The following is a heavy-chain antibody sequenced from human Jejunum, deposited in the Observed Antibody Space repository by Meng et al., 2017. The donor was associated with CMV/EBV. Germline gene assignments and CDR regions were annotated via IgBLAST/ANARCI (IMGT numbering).Heavy chain of an antibody. CDR2: INAGNGNT. Sequence: VQLVQSGAEVKKPGASVKVSCKASGYSFTTYAMHWVRQAPGQRLEWMGWINAGNGNTKCSEKFQSRVTITRDTAASTAYMELSSLRSEDTAVYYCARTGCSSSSCYDYWGQGTLVTVSS. D-gene: IGHD2-2*01. J-gene: IGHJ4*02. V-gene: IGHV1-3*01. CDR1: GYSFTTYA. CDR3: ARTGCSSSSCYDY.